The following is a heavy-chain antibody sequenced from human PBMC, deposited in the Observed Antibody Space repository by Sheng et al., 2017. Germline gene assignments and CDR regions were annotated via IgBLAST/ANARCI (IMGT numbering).Heavy chain of an antibody. CDR1: GFTFSTYA. J-gene: IGHJ4*02. Sequence: EVQLVESRGGLVQPGGSLRLSCAASGFTFSTYAMTWVRQAPGKGLEWVSTITAGGSSTYYADSVKGRFTISRDNSKNTLYLQMNSLRAEDTAIYYCARGLKHTTDFFFDYWGQGTLVTVSS. CDR2: ITAGGSST. V-gene: IGHV3-23*04. CDR3: ARGLKHTTDFFFDY.